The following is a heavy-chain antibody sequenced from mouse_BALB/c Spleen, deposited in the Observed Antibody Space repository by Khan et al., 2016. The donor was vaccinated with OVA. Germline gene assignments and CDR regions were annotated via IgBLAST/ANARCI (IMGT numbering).Heavy chain of an antibody. CDR1: GFTFSSYS. Sequence: EVELVESGGDLVKPGGSLKLSCAASGFTFSSYSMSWVRQTPDKRLEWVATISSGGAYTYYPDNVKGRFTISRDNAKNTLYLQMSSLKSEDTAMYYCARHLTGSFAYWGQGTLVTVSA. V-gene: IGHV5-6*01. CDR2: ISSGGAYT. CDR3: ARHLTGSFAY. D-gene: IGHD4-1*01. J-gene: IGHJ3*01.